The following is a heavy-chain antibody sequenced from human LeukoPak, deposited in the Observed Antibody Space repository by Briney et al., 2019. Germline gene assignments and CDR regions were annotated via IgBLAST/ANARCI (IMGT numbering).Heavy chain of an antibody. D-gene: IGHD6-13*01. J-gene: IGHJ4*02. CDR2: IYHSGST. CDR3: ARDGGIAAAGFYFDY. CDR1: GGSISSSNW. Sequence: SETLSLTCAVSGGSISSSNWWSWVRQPPGKGLEWIGEIYHSGSTNCNPSLKSRVTISVDKSKNQFSLKLSSVTAADTAVYYCARDGGIAAAGFYFDYWGQGTLVTVSS. V-gene: IGHV4-4*02.